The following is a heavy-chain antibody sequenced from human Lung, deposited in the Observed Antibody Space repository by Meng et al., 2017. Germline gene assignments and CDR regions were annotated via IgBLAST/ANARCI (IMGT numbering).Heavy chain of an antibody. CDR2: IRTTGNTYTT. V-gene: IGHV3-73*02. J-gene: IGHJ3*02. CDR1: GSIFSDSD. CDR3: TIYNNGHI. Sequence: VHLGEAGGGLVQPGESLKLSCVGSGSIFSDSDVHWVRQASGKGLEWVGRIRTTGNTYTTTYSASVRGRFSISRDDSRNTAFLQMDGLKTEDTALYYCTIYNNGHIWGQGTLVTVSS. D-gene: IGHD1-14*01.